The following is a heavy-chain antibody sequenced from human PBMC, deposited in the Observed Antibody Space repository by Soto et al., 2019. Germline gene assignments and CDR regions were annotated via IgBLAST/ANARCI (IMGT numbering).Heavy chain of an antibody. V-gene: IGHV3-23*01. Sequence: GGSLRLSCAASGFTFSRYTMNWVRQAPGKEPERVSAISDGGVTFYAESVKGRFTISRDNSQYTLYLQMDSLRGEDTAVYYCAKSGGSSPSSRHFDSWGQGTLVTVSS. CDR1: GFTFSRYT. J-gene: IGHJ4*02. D-gene: IGHD6-6*01. CDR2: ISDGGVT. CDR3: AKSGGSSPSSRHFDS.